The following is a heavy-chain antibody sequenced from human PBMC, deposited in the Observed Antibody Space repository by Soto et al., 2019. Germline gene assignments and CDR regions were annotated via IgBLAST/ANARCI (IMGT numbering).Heavy chain of an antibody. D-gene: IGHD3-22*01. J-gene: IGHJ4*02. Sequence: SVKVSCKASGGTFSSYAISWVRQAPGQGLEWMGGIIPIFGTANYAQKFQGRVTITADESTSTAYMELSSLRSEDTAVYYCKAYYDSSGYYNFDYWGQGTLVTVSS. CDR3: KAYYDSSGYYNFDY. V-gene: IGHV1-69*13. CDR2: IIPIFGTA. CDR1: GGTFSSYA.